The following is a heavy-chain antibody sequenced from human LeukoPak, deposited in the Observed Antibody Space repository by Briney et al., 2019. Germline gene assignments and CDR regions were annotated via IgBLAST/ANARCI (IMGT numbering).Heavy chain of an antibody. D-gene: IGHD2-2*01. CDR3: AIDYSTYCSSTSSETAHDI. CDR1: GYTFTGYY. V-gene: IGHV1-2*02. J-gene: IGHJ3*02. Sequence: ASVKVSCKASGYTFTGYYMHWVRQAPGQGLEWMGWINPNSGGTNYAHKFHGRVTMTRDTSTSTAYMGLGRLRSDDTGVYDCAIDYSTYCSSTSSETAHDIWGQGTMVTVSS. CDR2: INPNSGGT.